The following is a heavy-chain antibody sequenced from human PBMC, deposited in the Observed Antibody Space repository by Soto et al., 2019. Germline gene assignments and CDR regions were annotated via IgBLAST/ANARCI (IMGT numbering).Heavy chain of an antibody. Sequence: QVQLVQSGAEVKKPGSSVKVSCKASGGTFSSYAISWVRQAPGQGLEWMGGIIPIFGTANYAQKFQGRVTITADESTSTAYMALSSRSSEDTAVYYCARSKYSYGSNYYYYYGMDVCGQGTTVTVSS. J-gene: IGHJ6*02. V-gene: IGHV1-69*01. CDR2: IIPIFGTA. CDR3: ARSKYSYGSNYYYYYGMDV. CDR1: GGTFSSYA. D-gene: IGHD5-18*01.